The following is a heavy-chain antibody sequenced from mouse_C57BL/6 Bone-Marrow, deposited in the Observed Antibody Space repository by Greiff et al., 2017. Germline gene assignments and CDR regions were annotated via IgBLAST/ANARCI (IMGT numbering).Heavy chain of an antibody. J-gene: IGHJ3*01. D-gene: IGHD4-1*01. Sequence: VQGVESGAELVRPGASVTLSCKASGYTFTDYEMHWVKQTPVHGLEWIGAIDPETGGTAYNQKFKGKAILTADKSSSTAYMELRSLTSEDSAVYYCTRTGTVFAYWGQGTLVTVSA. CDR3: TRTGTVFAY. V-gene: IGHV1-15*01. CDR1: GYTFTDYE. CDR2: IDPETGGT.